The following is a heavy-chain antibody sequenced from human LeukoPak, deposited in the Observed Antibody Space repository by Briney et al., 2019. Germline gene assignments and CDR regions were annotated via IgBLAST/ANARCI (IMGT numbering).Heavy chain of an antibody. Sequence: GGSLRLSCAASGFTFSSCWMHWVRQDPGKGLVWVARINSDGSSTSYADSVKGRFTISRDNAKNTLYLQMSSLRVEDTAVYYCASAIVLRPGSLDYWGQGTLVTVSS. CDR3: ASAIVLRPGSLDY. V-gene: IGHV3-74*01. CDR2: INSDGSST. J-gene: IGHJ4*02. CDR1: GFTFSSCW. D-gene: IGHD3-22*01.